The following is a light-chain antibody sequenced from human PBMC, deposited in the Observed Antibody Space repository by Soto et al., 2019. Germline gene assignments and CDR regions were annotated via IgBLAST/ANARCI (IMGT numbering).Light chain of an antibody. CDR2: GAS. J-gene: IGKJ4*01. CDR3: QQYGSFPLT. V-gene: IGKV3-20*01. Sequence: EIVLTQSPGTLSLSPGEIATLSCRASQSVSSSYLAWYQQKPGQAPRLLIYGASSRATGIPDRFSGSGSGTDFTLTISRLETEDFAVYYCQQYGSFPLTFGGGNKVEIK. CDR1: QSVSSSY.